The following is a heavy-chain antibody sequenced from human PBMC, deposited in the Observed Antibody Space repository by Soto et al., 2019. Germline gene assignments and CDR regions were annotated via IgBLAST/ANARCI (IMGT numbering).Heavy chain of an antibody. CDR3: AHAVDYDLLTFDH. D-gene: IGHD4-17*01. CDR1: GFSLSTYDMG. J-gene: IGHJ4*02. CDR2: IYWDDDK. V-gene: IGHV2-5*02. Sequence: SGPTLVNPAQTLTLTCDFSGFSLSTYDMGVAWIRQPPGKALEWLALIYWDDDKRYSPSLKDRLAISKDTSRNQVVLTITNMDPGDTATYFCAHAVDYDLLTFDHWGPGTLVTVSS.